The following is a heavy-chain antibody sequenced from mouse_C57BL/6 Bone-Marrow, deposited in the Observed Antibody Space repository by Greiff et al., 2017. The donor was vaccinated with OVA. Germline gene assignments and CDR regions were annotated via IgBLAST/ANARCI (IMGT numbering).Heavy chain of an antibody. CDR3: ARRIYYYGSSHWYFDV. D-gene: IGHD1-1*01. CDR1: GYSITSDY. V-gene: IGHV3-8*01. Sequence: EVQLKESGPGLAKPSQTLSLTCSVTGYSITSDYWNWIRKFPGNKLEYMGYISYSGSTYYNPSLKSRISITRDTSKNQYYLQLNSVTTEDTATYYCARRIYYYGSSHWYFDVWGTGTTVTVSS. CDR2: ISYSGST. J-gene: IGHJ1*03.